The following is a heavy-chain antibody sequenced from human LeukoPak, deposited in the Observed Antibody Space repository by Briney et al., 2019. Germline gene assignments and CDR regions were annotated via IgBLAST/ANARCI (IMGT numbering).Heavy chain of an antibody. D-gene: IGHD7-27*01. CDR1: GFTFKFYS. CDR2: ISTNTTTI. Sequence: GGSLRLSCTASGFTFKFYSMNWVRQAPGKGLEWVSYISTNTTTIYYADSVKGRFTISRDNAKNSLYLQMNSLRVEDTAVYYCVRVGTSFDIWGQGTMVTVSS. V-gene: IGHV3-48*01. CDR3: VRVGTSFDI. J-gene: IGHJ3*02.